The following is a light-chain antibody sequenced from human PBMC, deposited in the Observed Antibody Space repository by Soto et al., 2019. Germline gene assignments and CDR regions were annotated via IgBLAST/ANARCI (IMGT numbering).Light chain of an antibody. CDR3: QQYDNFPLT. Sequence: DIQMTQSPSSLSASVGDRVTITCQASQDISTYLNWYQQKPGKAPKVLIYEASNLETGVPARFSGSGSGTYFSFTISSLQPEDFATYYCQQYDNFPLTFGGGTRVEMK. V-gene: IGKV1-33*01. J-gene: IGKJ4*01. CDR2: EAS. CDR1: QDISTY.